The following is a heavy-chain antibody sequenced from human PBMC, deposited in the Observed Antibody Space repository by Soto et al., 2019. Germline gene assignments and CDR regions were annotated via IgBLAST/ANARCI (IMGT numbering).Heavy chain of an antibody. CDR1: GFTFSSYA. J-gene: IGHJ4*02. V-gene: IGHV3-23*01. CDR3: AKGNWGTYYYFDY. CDR2: ISGSGGST. D-gene: IGHD7-27*01. Sequence: GESLKISCAASGFTFSSYAMSWVRQAPGKGLEWVSAISGSGGSTYYADSVKGRFTISRDNSKNTLYLQMNSLRAEDTAVYYCAKGNWGTYYYFDYWGQGTLVTVSS.